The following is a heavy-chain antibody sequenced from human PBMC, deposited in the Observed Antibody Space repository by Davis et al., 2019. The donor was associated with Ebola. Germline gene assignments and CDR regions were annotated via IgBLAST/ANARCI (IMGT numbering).Heavy chain of an antibody. CDR3: ATKALMDV. J-gene: IGHJ6*02. CDR1: GFTFSNAW. V-gene: IGHV3-15*07. CDR2: IKSKTDGGTT. Sequence: GESLKISCAASGFTFSNAWMNWVRQAPGKGLEWVGRIKSKTDGGTTDYAAPVKGRFTISRDNAKNSLYLQMNSLRAEDTAVYYCATKALMDVWGQGTTVTVSS.